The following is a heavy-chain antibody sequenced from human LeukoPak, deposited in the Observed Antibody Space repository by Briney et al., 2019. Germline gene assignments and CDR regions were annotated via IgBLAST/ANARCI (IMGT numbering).Heavy chain of an antibody. Sequence: PSETLSLTCAVSGYSISSGYYWGWIRQPPGKGLEWIGYIYYSGSTNYNPSLKSRVTISVDTSKNQFSLKLSSVTAADTAVYYCAGSGGVTMMMFDPWGQGTLVTVSS. CDR1: GYSISSGYY. D-gene: IGHD3-22*01. CDR2: IYYSGST. CDR3: AGSGGVTMMMFDP. J-gene: IGHJ5*02. V-gene: IGHV4-61*01.